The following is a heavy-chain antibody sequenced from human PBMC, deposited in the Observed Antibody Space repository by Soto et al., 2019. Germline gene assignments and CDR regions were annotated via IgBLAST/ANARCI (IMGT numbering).Heavy chain of an antibody. CDR3: ASIYDSSGYYYGNNWFDP. D-gene: IGHD3-22*01. J-gene: IGHJ5*02. CDR1: GASLSGYY. V-gene: IGHV4-34*09. Sequence: PSETLSLTCAVYGASLSGYYFSWIRQSPGKGLEWIGYIYYSGGTYYNPSLKSRVTISVDTSKNQFSLELSSVTAADTAVYYCASIYDSSGYYYGNNWFDPWGQGTLVTVSS. CDR2: IYYSGGT.